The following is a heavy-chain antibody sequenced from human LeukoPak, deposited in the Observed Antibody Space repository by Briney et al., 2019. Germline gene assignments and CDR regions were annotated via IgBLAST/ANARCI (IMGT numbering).Heavy chain of an antibody. CDR3: TTGGVVVVVAATLADY. D-gene: IGHD2-15*01. CDR1: GFAFSNAW. Sequence: SGGSLRLSCAASGFAFSNAWMSWVRQAPGKGLEWVGRVKSKTDGGTTDYAAPVKGRFTISRDDSKNTLYLQMNSLKTEDTAVYYCTTGGVVVVVAATLADYWGQGTLVTVSS. J-gene: IGHJ4*02. CDR2: VKSKTDGGTT. V-gene: IGHV3-15*01.